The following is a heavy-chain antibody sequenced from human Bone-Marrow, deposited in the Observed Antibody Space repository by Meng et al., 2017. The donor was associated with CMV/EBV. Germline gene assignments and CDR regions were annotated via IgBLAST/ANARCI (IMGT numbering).Heavy chain of an antibody. D-gene: IGHD6-13*01. CDR2: INSDGSST. Sequence: GESLKISCAASGFTFSSYWMHWVRQAPGKGLVWVSRINSDGSSTSYADSVKGRFTISRDNAKNTLYLQMNSLRAEDTAVYYCARDLVSSSWFYYYYGMDVWGQGTTVTVSS. CDR1: GFTFSSYW. J-gene: IGHJ6*02. CDR3: ARDLVSSSWFYYYYGMDV. V-gene: IGHV3-74*01.